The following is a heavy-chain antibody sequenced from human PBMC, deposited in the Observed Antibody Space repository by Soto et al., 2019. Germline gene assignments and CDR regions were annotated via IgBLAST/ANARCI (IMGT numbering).Heavy chain of an antibody. CDR2: ISGSGFKK. V-gene: IGHV3-23*01. CDR3: AKNQGVELVPLATVDWFDP. J-gene: IGHJ5*02. CDR1: GIIFENFG. D-gene: IGHD1-26*01. Sequence: LRLSCAASGIIFENFGMSWVRQAPGKGLEWISSISGSGFKKYYADSVKGRFTISRDNSKSTVYLELNNLSAEDTAVYHCAKNQGVELVPLATVDWFDPWGQGSVVTV.